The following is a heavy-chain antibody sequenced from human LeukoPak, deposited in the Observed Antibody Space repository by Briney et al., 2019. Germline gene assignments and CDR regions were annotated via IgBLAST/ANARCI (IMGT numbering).Heavy chain of an antibody. J-gene: IGHJ6*03. CDR3: ARVGNWNYGHFYYYMDV. D-gene: IGHD1-7*01. CDR2: ISYDGSNK. CDR1: GFTFSSYA. Sequence: GGSLRLSRAASGFTFSSYAMHWVRQAPGKGLEWVAVISYDGSNKYYADSVKGRFTISRDNAKNSVYLQMNSLRAEDTAVYYCARVGNWNYGHFYYYMDVWGKGTTVTVSS. V-gene: IGHV3-30*04.